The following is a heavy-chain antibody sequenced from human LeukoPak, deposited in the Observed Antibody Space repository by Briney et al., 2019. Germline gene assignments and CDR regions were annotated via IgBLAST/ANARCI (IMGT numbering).Heavy chain of an antibody. CDR2: ICGSDST. Sequence: WGSLRLSCAASGVTFSNYAMSWIRQAPGKGLEWVSDICGSDSTYYADSVKSRFTISRDKSKNTLFLQMNSLTAEDTAVYYCAKHAVAYCIRGICYERGYYFASWGGGTLVTVSS. D-gene: IGHD2-8*02. V-gene: IGHV3-23*01. CDR3: AKHAVAYCIRGICYERGYYFAS. J-gene: IGHJ4*02. CDR1: GVTFSNYA.